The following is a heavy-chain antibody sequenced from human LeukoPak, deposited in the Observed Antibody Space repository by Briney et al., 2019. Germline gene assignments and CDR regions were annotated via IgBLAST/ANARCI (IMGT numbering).Heavy chain of an antibody. Sequence: GGSLRLSCAASGFTFSSYAMSWVRQAPGKGLEWVSAISGSGGSTYYADSVKGRFTISRDNSKNPLYLQMNSLRAEDTAVYYCARSRSYVLRFLEWLLSPLDYWGQGTLVTVSS. CDR1: GFTFSSYA. CDR3: ARSRSYVLRFLEWLLSPLDY. CDR2: ISGSGGST. J-gene: IGHJ4*02. V-gene: IGHV3-23*01. D-gene: IGHD3-3*01.